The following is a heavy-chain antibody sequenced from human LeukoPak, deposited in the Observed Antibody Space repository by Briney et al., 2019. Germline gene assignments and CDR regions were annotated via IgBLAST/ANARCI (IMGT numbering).Heavy chain of an antibody. CDR2: INYSGST. J-gene: IGHJ4*02. Sequence: KPSETLSLTCTVSGGSITNSYWNWIRQSPGKGLEWIGYINYSGSTNYNPSLKSRVTISVDTSKNQFSLKLSSVTAADTAVYYCARGENLSLAAAGTRSYDYWGQGTLVTVSS. CDR1: GGSITNSY. D-gene: IGHD6-13*01. V-gene: IGHV4-59*01. CDR3: ARGENLSLAAAGTRSYDY.